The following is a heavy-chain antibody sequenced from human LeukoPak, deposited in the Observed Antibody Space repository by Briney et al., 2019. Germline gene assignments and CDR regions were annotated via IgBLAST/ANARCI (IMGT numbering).Heavy chain of an antibody. J-gene: IGHJ4*02. Sequence: SVKVSCKASGGTFSSYAISWVRQAPGQGLEWMGRIIPMLGIANYAQKFQGRVTITADKSTSTAYVDLSSLRSEDTAVYYCAIPRRSSRDHDSGGFDSWGQGTLVTVSS. D-gene: IGHD3-10*01. CDR2: IIPMLGIA. CDR3: AIPRRSSRDHDSGGFDS. CDR1: GGTFSSYA. V-gene: IGHV1-69*04.